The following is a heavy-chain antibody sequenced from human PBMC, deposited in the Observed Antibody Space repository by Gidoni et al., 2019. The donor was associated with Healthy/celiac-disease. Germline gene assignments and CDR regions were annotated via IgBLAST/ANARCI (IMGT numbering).Heavy chain of an antibody. J-gene: IGHJ4*02. D-gene: IGHD6-13*01. CDR1: GGSFSGYY. V-gene: IGHV4-34*01. CDR2: INPSGST. CDR3: ARTGRGSSWYGYY. Sequence: QVPLQQWGAGLLKPSATLSLTGAVYGGSFSGYYWSWIRQPPGKGLEWIGEINPSGSTNYNPSRKSRVTISVDTSKNQFSLKLSSVTAADTAVYYCARTGRGSSWYGYYWGQGTLVTVSS.